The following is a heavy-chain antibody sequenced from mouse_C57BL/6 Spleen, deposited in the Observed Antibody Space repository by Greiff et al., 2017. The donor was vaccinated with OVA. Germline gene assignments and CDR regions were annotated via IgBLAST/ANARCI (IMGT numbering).Heavy chain of an antibody. V-gene: IGHV1-80*01. CDR3: ARDGNYVNAY. CDR1: GYAFSSYW. CDR2: IYPGDGDT. J-gene: IGHJ3*01. D-gene: IGHD2-1*01. Sequence: VQLQQSGAELVKPGASVKISCKASGYAFSSYWMNWVKQRPGKGLEWIGQIYPGDGDTTYNGKFKGKATLTADKSSSTACMQLSSLTSEDSAVYFCARDGNYVNAYWGQGTLVTVSA.